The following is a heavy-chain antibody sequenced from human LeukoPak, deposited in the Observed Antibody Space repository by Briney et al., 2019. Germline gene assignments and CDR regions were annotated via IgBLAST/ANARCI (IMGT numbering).Heavy chain of an antibody. J-gene: IGHJ4*02. V-gene: IGHV4-34*01. CDR3: ASLYGGYVDY. D-gene: IGHD4/OR15-4a*01. Sequence: SETLSLTCAVYGGSFSGYYWSWIRQPPGKGLEWIGEINHSGSTNYNPSLKSRVTISVDTPKNQFSLKLSSVTAADTAVYYCASLYGGYVDYWGQGTLVTVSS. CDR1: GGSFSGYY. CDR2: INHSGST.